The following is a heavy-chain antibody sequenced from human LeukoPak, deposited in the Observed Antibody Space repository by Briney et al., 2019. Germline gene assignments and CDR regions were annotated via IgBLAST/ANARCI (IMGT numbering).Heavy chain of an antibody. J-gene: IGHJ4*02. V-gene: IGHV4-39*07. D-gene: IGHD3-10*01. CDR1: GGSISSSSYY. CDR2: INHSGST. Sequence: PSETLSLTCTVSGGSISSSSYYWGWIRQPPGKGLEWIGEINHSGSTNYNPSLKSRVTISVDTSKNQFSLKLSSVTAADTAVYYCARGRVVRGVMAYWGQGTLVTVSS. CDR3: ARGRVVRGVMAY.